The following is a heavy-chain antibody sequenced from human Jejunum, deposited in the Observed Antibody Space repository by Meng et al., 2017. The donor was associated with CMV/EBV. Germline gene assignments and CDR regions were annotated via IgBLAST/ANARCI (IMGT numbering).Heavy chain of an antibody. J-gene: IGHJ4*02. V-gene: IGHV3-23*01. CDR2: ISGGGDDT. Sequence: VASVFPFSDYDMSWVRLAPGKGLEWVSSISGGGDDTYYAESVKGRFTISRDNSRNTLYVQMNSLRVEDTAVYYCGRFWSGYLPDYWGQGTLVTVSS. CDR3: GRFWSGYLPDY. D-gene: IGHD3-3*01. CDR1: VFPFSDYD.